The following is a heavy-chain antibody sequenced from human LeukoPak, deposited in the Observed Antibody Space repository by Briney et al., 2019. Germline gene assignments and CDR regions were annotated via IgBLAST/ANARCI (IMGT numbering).Heavy chain of an antibody. J-gene: IGHJ6*03. CDR2: ISYDGSNK. Sequence: GGSLRLSCAASGFTFSSYGMHWVRQAPGKGLEWVAVISYDGSNKYYADSVKGRFTISRDNSKNTLYLQMNSLRAEDTGIYFCAKLSVSDAPRLYYVHVCGKGTTVIISS. D-gene: IGHD5/OR15-5a*01. CDR3: AKLSVSDAPRLYYVHV. V-gene: IGHV3-30*18. CDR1: GFTFSSYG.